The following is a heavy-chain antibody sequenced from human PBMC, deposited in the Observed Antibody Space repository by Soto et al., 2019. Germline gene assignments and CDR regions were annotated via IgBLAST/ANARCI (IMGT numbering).Heavy chain of an antibody. CDR3: ARPSSGWPGRYYYYGMDV. CDR2: ISAYNGNT. Sequence: ASVKVSCKASGYTFTSYGISWVRQAPGQGLEWIGWISAYNGNTNYAQKLQGRVTMTTDTSTSTAYMELRSLRSDDTAVYYCARPSSGWPGRYYYYGMDVWGQGTTVTVSS. J-gene: IGHJ6*02. V-gene: IGHV1-18*01. D-gene: IGHD6-19*01. CDR1: GYTFTSYG.